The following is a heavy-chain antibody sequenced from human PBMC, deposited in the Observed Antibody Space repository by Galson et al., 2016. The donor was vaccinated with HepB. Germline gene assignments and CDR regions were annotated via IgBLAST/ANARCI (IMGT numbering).Heavy chain of an antibody. D-gene: IGHD3-3*01. J-gene: IGHJ6*02. CDR2: INGGGGKT. Sequence: SLRLSCAASGFTFSTFAMTWVRQAPGTGLEWVSTINGGGGKTHHADSVKGRFTISRDNSKNTLYLEMNSLRAGDTAIYYCATEYVLRSLESSSYYFYGLDVWGQGTTVTVSS. V-gene: IGHV3-23*01. CDR1: GFTFSTFA. CDR3: ATEYVLRSLESSSYYFYGLDV.